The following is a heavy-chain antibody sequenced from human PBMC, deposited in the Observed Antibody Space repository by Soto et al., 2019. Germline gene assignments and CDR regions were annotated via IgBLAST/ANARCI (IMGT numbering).Heavy chain of an antibody. Sequence: EVQLVESGGGLVQPGGSLRLSCAASGFTFSSYDMHWVRQATGKGLEWVSGIGTAGDTYYPGSVKGRFTISRENAKNSXYLQMNRLRAGDTAVYYCARGGLRWSPNYYYGMDVWGQGTTVTVSS. CDR3: ARGGLRWSPNYYYGMDV. J-gene: IGHJ6*02. CDR1: GFTFSSYD. V-gene: IGHV3-13*04. CDR2: IGTAGDT. D-gene: IGHD4-17*01.